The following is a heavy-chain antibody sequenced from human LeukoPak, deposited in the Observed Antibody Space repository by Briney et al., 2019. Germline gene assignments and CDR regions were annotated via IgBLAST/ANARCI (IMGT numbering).Heavy chain of an antibody. J-gene: IGHJ4*02. Sequence: ASVKVSCKPSGYTFTGYGISWVRQAPGQGLEWMGWINPNSGGTNYAQKFQGRVTMTRDTSISTAYMELSRLRSDDTAVFYCATSSGWKSNIDYWGQGTLVTVSS. CDR2: INPNSGGT. CDR3: ATSSGWKSNIDY. V-gene: IGHV1-2*02. D-gene: IGHD6-19*01. CDR1: GYTFTGYG.